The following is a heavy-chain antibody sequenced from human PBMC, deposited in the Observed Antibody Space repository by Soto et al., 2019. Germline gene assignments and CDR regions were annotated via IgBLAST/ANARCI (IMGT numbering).Heavy chain of an antibody. J-gene: IGHJ4*02. CDR3: LSHRTTVPTRAYFDY. Sequence: PSETLSLTCTVSGGSVPNSSYYWGWIRQSPGKGLEWIGSVYYRGRRYSKSSVKSLVTISVDTSKNRFSLSLNSVTAADTAVYFRLSHRTTVPTRAYFDYGGLGARVA. CDR2: VYYRGRR. CDR1: GGSVPNSSYY. V-gene: IGHV4-39*01. D-gene: IGHD4-17*01.